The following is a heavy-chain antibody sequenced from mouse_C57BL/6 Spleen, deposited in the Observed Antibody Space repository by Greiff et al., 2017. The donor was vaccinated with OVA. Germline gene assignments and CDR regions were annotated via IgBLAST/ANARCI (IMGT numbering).Heavy chain of an antibody. D-gene: IGHD1-1*01. CDR3: ARWYYGPGYFDV. Sequence: QVQLQQSGPELVKPGASVKISCKASGYAFSSSWMNWVKQRPGKGLEWIGRIYPGDGDTNYNGKFKGKATLTADKSSSTAYMQLSSLTSEDSAVYFCARWYYGPGYFDVWGTGTTVTVSS. CDR1: GYAFSSSW. CDR2: IYPGDGDT. J-gene: IGHJ1*03. V-gene: IGHV1-82*01.